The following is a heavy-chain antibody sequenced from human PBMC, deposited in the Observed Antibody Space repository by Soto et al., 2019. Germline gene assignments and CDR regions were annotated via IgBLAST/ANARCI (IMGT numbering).Heavy chain of an antibody. CDR2: FYINGNT. CDR3: AREFYSGSGTYYAPFDS. CDR1: GGSVSDYF. J-gene: IGHJ4*02. Sequence: LSLTCTVSGGSVSDYFWNWIRQPAGKGLEWIGRFYINGNTNYNPSLKSRVTLSVDTSQNQFSLKLTSVTAADTAVYCCAREFYSGSGTYYAPFDSWGQGTLVTVSS. D-gene: IGHD3-10*01. V-gene: IGHV4-4*07.